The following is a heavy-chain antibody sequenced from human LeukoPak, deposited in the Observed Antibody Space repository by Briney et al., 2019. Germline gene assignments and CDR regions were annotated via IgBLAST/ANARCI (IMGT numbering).Heavy chain of an antibody. V-gene: IGHV3-7*01. J-gene: IGHJ4*02. CDR3: ARDRGDPVAGTDYFDY. CDR2: IKQDGSEK. CDR1: GFTFSSYW. Sequence: GGSLRLSCAASGFTFSSYWMSWVRQAPGKGLEWVANIKQDGSEKYYVDSVKGRFTISRDNAKNSLYLQMNSLRAEDTAVYYCARDRGDPVAGTDYFDYWGQGTLVTVSS. D-gene: IGHD6-19*01.